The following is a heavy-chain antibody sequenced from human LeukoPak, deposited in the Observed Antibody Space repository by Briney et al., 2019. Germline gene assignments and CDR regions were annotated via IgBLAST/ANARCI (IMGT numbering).Heavy chain of an antibody. CDR2: IGTGGET. J-gene: IGHJ4*02. D-gene: IGHD6-19*01. CDR3: ARSVPGGSGWMGSIEY. CDR1: GFTFSRYD. Sequence: GGSLRLSCAASGFTFSRYDMHWVRQSTGKGLEWVSGIGTGGETFYLGSVKGRFTISRENAKNSLYLQMNSLRVGDTAVYYCARSVPGGSGWMGSIEYWGQGTLVTVSS. V-gene: IGHV3-13*01.